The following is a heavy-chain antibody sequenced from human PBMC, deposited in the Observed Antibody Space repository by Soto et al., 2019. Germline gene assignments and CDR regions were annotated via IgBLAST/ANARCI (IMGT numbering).Heavy chain of an antibody. CDR3: ARDGFIVARDYCYGMDV. D-gene: IGHD5-12*01. V-gene: IGHV1-69*17. J-gene: IGHJ6*02. CDR2: IIPIFGIA. Sequence: QVQLVQSGAEAKKPGSSVKVSCKASGGTFSSDAISWVRQAPGQGLEWMGGIIPIFGIANYAQKFQGRVTITADKSTSTAYMELSSLRSEDTAVYYCARDGFIVARDYCYGMDVWGQGTTVTVSS. CDR1: GGTFSSDA.